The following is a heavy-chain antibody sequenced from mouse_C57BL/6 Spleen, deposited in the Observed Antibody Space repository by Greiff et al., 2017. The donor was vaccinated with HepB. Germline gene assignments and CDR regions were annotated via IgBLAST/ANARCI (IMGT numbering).Heavy chain of an antibody. CDR1: GFNIKDYY. V-gene: IGHV14-1*01. CDR2: IDPEDGDT. Sequence: EVKLQESGAELVRPGASVKLSCTASGFNIKDYYMHWVKQRPEQGLEWIGRIDPEDGDTEYAPKFQGKATMTADTSSNTAYLQLSSLTSEDTAVYYCTSATVVATRAWFAYWGQGTLVTVSA. J-gene: IGHJ3*01. D-gene: IGHD1-1*01. CDR3: TSATVVATRAWFAY.